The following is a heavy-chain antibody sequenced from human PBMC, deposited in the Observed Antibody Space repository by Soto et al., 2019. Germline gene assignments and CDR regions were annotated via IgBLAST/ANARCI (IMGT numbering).Heavy chain of an antibody. D-gene: IGHD2-15*01. J-gene: IGHJ4*02. CDR3: ARVGSGGTGDY. Sequence: AGSLRLSCAASGFTFSSYSMNWVRQAPGKGLEWVSSISSSSSYIYYADSVKGRFTISRDNAKNSLYLQMNSLRAEDTAVYYCARVGSGGTGDYWGQGTLVTVSS. V-gene: IGHV3-21*01. CDR1: GFTFSSYS. CDR2: ISSSSSYI.